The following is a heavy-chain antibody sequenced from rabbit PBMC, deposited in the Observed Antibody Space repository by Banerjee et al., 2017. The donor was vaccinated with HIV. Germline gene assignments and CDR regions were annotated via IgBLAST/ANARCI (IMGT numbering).Heavy chain of an antibody. CDR3: ARGGGSSSGYFKL. D-gene: IGHD1-1*01. V-gene: IGHV1S45*01. J-gene: IGHJ4*01. CDR1: GFSFSSDA. CDR2: ITTGGST. Sequence: QEQLEESGGDLVKPEGSLTLTCTASGFSFSSDAMCWVRQAPGKGLEYIGAITTGGSTYYASWANGRFTISKTSSTTVTLQMTSLTAADTATYFCARGGGSSSGYFKLWGQGTLVTDS.